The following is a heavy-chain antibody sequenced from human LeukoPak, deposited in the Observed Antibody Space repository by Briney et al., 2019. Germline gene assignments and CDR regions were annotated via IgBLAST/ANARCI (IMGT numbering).Heavy chain of an antibody. Sequence: GASVKVSCKASGGTFSSYAISWVRQAPGQGLEWMGGIIPIFGTANYAQKFQGRVTITTDESTSTAYMELSSLRSEDTAVYYCARAPRYSSGQYYYFDYWGQGTLVTVSS. V-gene: IGHV1-69*05. D-gene: IGHD6-19*01. J-gene: IGHJ4*02. CDR2: IIPIFGTA. CDR3: ARAPRYSSGQYYYFDY. CDR1: GGTFSSYA.